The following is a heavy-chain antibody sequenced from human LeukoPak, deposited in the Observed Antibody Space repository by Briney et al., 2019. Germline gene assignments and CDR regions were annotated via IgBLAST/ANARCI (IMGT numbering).Heavy chain of an antibody. V-gene: IGHV1-8*01. CDR3: ARFAVRHYYYYYMDV. CDR1: GYTFTGYY. CDR2: MNPNSDYT. Sequence: HRASVKVSCKASGYTFTGYYLHWVRQATGQGLEWMGWMNPNSDYTGYAQKFQGRVTITRNTSISTAYMELSSLRSEDTAVYYCARFAVRHYYYYYMDVWGTGTTVTVSS. D-gene: IGHD4-23*01. J-gene: IGHJ6*03.